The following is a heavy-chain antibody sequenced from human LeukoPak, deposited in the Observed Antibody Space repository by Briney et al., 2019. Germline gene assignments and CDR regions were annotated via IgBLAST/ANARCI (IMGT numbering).Heavy chain of an antibody. Sequence: VQVTCKACGYTFTSYDFNGVRQPTAQELEWTGWMNPNSGNTGYAQKCQGRVTMARNTSISTAYMELSSLRSEDTAVYYCARKAELLWFGELFAFDIWGQGTMVTVSS. D-gene: IGHD3-10*01. CDR3: ARKAELLWFGELFAFDI. CDR2: MNPNSGNT. V-gene: IGHV1-8*01. J-gene: IGHJ3*02. CDR1: GYTFTSYD.